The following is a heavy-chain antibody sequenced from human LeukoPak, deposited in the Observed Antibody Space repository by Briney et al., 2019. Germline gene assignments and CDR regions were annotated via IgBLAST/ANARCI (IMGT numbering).Heavy chain of an antibody. D-gene: IGHD5-12*01. CDR1: GFTFSSHW. J-gene: IGHJ4*02. CDR2: INGDGSST. Sequence: TGGSLRLSCAASGFTFSSHWMHWVRQAPGKGLVWVSRINGDGSSTSYADSVKGRFTISRDNSKNTLYLQMNSLRAVDTAVYYCASQTSGYSGYSSHYWGEGTLVTVYS. V-gene: IGHV3-74*01. CDR3: ASQTSGYSGYSSHY.